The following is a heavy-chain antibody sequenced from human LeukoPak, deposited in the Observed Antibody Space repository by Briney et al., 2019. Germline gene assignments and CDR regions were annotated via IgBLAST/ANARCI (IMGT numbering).Heavy chain of an antibody. J-gene: IGHJ4*02. CDR1: GFTFNSYA. V-gene: IGHV3-23*01. CDR2: ISGSGDST. Sequence: GGSLRLSCAASGFTFNSYAMSWVRQAPGKGLEWVSGISGSGDSTYYADSVKGRFTISRDNSKNTLYLQMNSLRAEDTAVYYCARDRDGDYFDYWGQGTLVTVSS. CDR3: ARDRDGDYFDY. D-gene: IGHD4-17*01.